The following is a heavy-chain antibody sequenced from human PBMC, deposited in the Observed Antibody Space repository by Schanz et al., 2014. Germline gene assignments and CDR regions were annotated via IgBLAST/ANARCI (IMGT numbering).Heavy chain of an antibody. CDR1: GFTFSSYG. CDR2: IKQDGSDK. Sequence: EVQLLESGGGLVQPGGSLRLSCAASGFTFSSYGMSWVCQAPGKGLEWVANIKQDGSDKHYVDSVKGRFTISRDNAKNSLYLQMNSLRAEDTAVYYCARDDSPSTKPFDSWGQGTLVSVSS. D-gene: IGHD2-21*01. CDR3: ARDDSPSTKPFDS. V-gene: IGHV3-7*03. J-gene: IGHJ4*02.